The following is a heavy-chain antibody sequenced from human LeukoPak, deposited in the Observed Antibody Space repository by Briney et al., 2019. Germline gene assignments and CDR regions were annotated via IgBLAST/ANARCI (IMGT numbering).Heavy chain of an antibody. D-gene: IGHD1-26*01. J-gene: IGHJ4*02. V-gene: IGHV3-20*04. Sequence: PGRSLRLSCAASGFTFDDYAMSWVRQVPGKGLEWVSGINWSGGSTGYADSVKGRFTISRDIAKNSLYLLMSSLRVEDTALYYCARGTTGELDDFDYWGQGTLVTVSS. CDR1: GFTFDDYA. CDR2: INWSGGST. CDR3: ARGTTGELDDFDY.